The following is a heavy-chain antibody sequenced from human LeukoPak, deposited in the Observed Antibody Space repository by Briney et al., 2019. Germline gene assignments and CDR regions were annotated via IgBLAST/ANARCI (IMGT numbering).Heavy chain of an antibody. CDR2: ISCSRGST. J-gene: IGHJ4*02. D-gene: IGHD3-10*01. CDR1: VFTFSSYA. V-gene: IGHV3-23*01. Sequence: SLCPSCAASVFTFSSYAISWVRQAPGQGLEWVSAISCSRGSTYYADSVKGRFTSSRDNSKNTLYLQMNSLRAEDTAVYYCAKDSSYGSGSFYTPLDSWGQGTLVTVSS. CDR3: AKDSSYGSGSFYTPLDS.